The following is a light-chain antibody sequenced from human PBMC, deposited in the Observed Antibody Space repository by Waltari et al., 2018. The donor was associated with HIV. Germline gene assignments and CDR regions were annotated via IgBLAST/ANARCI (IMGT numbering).Light chain of an antibody. V-gene: IGKV3-15*01. CDR1: QSVGSN. CDR2: GTS. Sequence: EIVMTQSPAALSVSPGQRATLSCRASQSVGSNLAWYQHKPGQPPRLLVYGTSTRATGVPARFSGSGSGTEFTLTINGLQSEDSAFYYCQQYNIWPPWTFGQGTKVEIK. CDR3: QQYNIWPPWT. J-gene: IGKJ1*01.